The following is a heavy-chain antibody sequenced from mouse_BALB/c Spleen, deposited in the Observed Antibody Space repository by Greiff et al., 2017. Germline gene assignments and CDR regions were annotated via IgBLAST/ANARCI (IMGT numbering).Heavy chain of an antibody. CDR3: AVNDYDKGGFDY. D-gene: IGHD2-4*01. CDR2: ISYSGST. V-gene: IGHV3-2*02. Sequence: EVQLQESGPGLVKPSQSLSLTCTVTGYSITSDYAWNWIRQFPGNKLEWMGYISYSGSTSYNPSLKSRISITRDTSKNQFFLQLNSVTTEDTATYYCAVNDYDKGGFDYWGQGTTLTVSS. CDR1: GYSITSDYA. J-gene: IGHJ2*01.